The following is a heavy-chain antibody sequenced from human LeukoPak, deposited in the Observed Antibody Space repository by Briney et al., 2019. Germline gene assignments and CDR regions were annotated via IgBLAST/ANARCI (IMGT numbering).Heavy chain of an antibody. D-gene: IGHD5-18*01. Sequence: ASVKVSCKASGYTFTSYGISWVRQAPGQGLEWMGWISAYNGNTNYAQKLQGRVTMTTDTSTSTAYMELRSLRSDDTAVCYCARSSTAMAVPNFDYWGQGTLVTVSS. J-gene: IGHJ4*02. CDR2: ISAYNGNT. V-gene: IGHV1-18*01. CDR3: ARSSTAMAVPNFDY. CDR1: GYTFTSYG.